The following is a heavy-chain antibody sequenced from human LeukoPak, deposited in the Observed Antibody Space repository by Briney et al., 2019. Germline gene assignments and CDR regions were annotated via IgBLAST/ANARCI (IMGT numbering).Heavy chain of an antibody. D-gene: IGHD6-13*01. V-gene: IGHV3-23*01. CDR1: GFTFSSYA. J-gene: IGHJ4*02. CDR2: ISGSGGST. CDR3: AKSTSGAAAAGTGYDY. Sequence: SGGSLRLSCAASGFTFSSYAMSWVRQAPGKGLEWVSAISGSGGSTYYADSVKGRFTISRDNTKNTLYLQMNSLRAEDTAVYYCAKSTSGAAAAGTGYDYWGQGTLVTVSS.